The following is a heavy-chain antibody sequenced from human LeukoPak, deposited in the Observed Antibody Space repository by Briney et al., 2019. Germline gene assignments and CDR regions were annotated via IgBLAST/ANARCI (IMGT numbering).Heavy chain of an antibody. CDR2: TRYDGGNE. J-gene: IGHJ4*02. CDR3: AKVGATFFDY. D-gene: IGHD1-26*01. V-gene: IGHV3-30*02. CDR1: GLPFSTYG. Sequence: GGSLRLSCAASGLPFSTYGMHWVRQAPGKGLEWVAYTRYDGGNEYYTDSVKGRFTISRDNSKNTLYLQMNSLRAEDTAVYYCAKVGATFFDYWGQGTLVTVSS.